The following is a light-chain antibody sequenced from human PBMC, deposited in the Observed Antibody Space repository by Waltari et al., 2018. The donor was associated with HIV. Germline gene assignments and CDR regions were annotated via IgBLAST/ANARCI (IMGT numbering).Light chain of an antibody. CDR1: SSDLGHSHF. V-gene: IGLV2-14*03. CDR3: ASHSTYTRLYV. CDR2: DVN. Sequence: QSALTQPASVSGSLGQSINISCSGLSSDLGHSHFVSWYQQNPDTVPRVSFYDVNTRPSVVSLRFSVSKSGATASLTISGLQSEDEAVYYCASHSTYTRLYVFGSGTELTVL. J-gene: IGLJ1*01.